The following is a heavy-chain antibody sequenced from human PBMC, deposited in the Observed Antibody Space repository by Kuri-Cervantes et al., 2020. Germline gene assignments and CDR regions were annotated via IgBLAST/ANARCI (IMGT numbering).Heavy chain of an antibody. J-gene: IGHJ1*01. CDR2: ISGSGGST. D-gene: IGHD2-15*01. Sequence: LSLTCAASGFTFSSYVMSWVRQAPGKGLEWVSAISGSGGSTYYADSVKGQFTISRDNSKNTLYLQMNSLRAEDTAVYYCAKDQVVYFWGQGTLVTVSS. CDR3: AKDQVVYF. V-gene: IGHV3-23*01. CDR1: GFTFSSYV.